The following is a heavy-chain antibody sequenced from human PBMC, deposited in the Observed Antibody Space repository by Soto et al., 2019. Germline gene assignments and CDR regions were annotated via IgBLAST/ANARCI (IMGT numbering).Heavy chain of an antibody. V-gene: IGHV1-69*04. J-gene: IGHJ6*02. D-gene: IGHD3-9*01. CDR1: GGTFSSYT. Sequence: SVKVSCKASGGTFSSYTISWVRQAPGQGLEWMGRIIPILGIANYAQKFQGRVTITADKSTSTAYMELSSLRSEDTAVYHSAIEYLPLTAYYYGNYDYGIDVWG. CDR3: AIEYLPLTAYYYGNYDYGIDV. CDR2: IIPILGIA.